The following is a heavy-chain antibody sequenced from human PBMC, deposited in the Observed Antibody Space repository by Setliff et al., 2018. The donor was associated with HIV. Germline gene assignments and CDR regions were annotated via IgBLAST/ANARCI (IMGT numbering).Heavy chain of an antibody. CDR1: GFNLSAPLSAHW. Sequence: GESLKISCAASGFNLSAPLSAHWMHWVRQAPGKGLEWVSFISGSGGVTYYADSVKGRFTISRDNAKNSLYLQMNSLRAEDTALYYCARATVLRYFDWFSRPGANAFDIWGQGTMVTVSS. V-gene: IGHV3-21*04. CDR2: ISGSGGVT. CDR3: ARATVLRYFDWFSRPGANAFDI. D-gene: IGHD3-9*01. J-gene: IGHJ3*02.